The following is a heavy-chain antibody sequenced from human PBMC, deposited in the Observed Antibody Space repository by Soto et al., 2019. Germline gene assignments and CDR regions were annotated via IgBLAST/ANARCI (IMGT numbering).Heavy chain of an antibody. D-gene: IGHD1-1*01. CDR2: IIPIFGTA. J-gene: IGHJ6*02. CDR3: ARLNDYYYYGMDV. Sequence: SVKVSCKASGGTFSSYAISWVRQAPGQGLEWMGGIIPIFGTANYAQKFQGRVTITADESTSTAYMELSSLRSEDTAVYYCARLNDYYYYGMDVWGRGTTVTVSS. CDR1: GGTFSSYA. V-gene: IGHV1-69*13.